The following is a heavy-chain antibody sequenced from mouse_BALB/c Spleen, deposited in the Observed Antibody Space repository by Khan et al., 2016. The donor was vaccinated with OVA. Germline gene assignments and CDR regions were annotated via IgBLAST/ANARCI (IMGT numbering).Heavy chain of an antibody. V-gene: IGHV3-2*02. CDR1: GYSITSEYA. Sequence: VQLKESGPGLVKPSQSLSLTCTVTGYSITSEYAWNWIRHFPGNKLEWMGYINYSGNTRYNPSLKSRISITRDTSKNQFFLHLNSVTTEDTATYVCARKYYDNYDPFHYWGQGTLVTVSA. D-gene: IGHD2-4*01. CDR2: INYSGNT. CDR3: ARKYYDNYDPFHY. J-gene: IGHJ3*01.